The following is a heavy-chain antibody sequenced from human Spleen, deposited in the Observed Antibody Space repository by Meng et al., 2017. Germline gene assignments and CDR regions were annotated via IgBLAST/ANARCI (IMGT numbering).Heavy chain of an antibody. Sequence: ASVKVSCKASGYTFIDYHFHWVRRAPGQGLEWMGRINPKSGDTHYAQKFQGRVTMTGDTSISTAYMELSGLRSDDTAMYYCARDEDISAAGKLFGDYWGQGTLVTVSS. V-gene: IGHV1-2*06. CDR2: INPKSGDT. CDR1: GYTFIDYH. CDR3: ARDEDISAAGKLFGDY. J-gene: IGHJ4*02. D-gene: IGHD6-13*01.